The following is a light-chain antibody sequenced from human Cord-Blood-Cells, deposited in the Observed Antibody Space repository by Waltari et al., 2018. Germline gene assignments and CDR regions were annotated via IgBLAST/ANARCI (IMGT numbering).Light chain of an antibody. V-gene: IGLV1-47*01. Sequence: QSVLTQPPSASGTPGPRVTISCSGSSSNIGSHYVYWYPQLPGTAPKLLIYRNNQRPSGVPDRFSGSKSGTSASLAISGLRSEDEADYYCAAWDDSLSGPVFGGGTKLTVL. CDR3: AAWDDSLSGPV. J-gene: IGLJ3*02. CDR1: SSNIGSHY. CDR2: RNN.